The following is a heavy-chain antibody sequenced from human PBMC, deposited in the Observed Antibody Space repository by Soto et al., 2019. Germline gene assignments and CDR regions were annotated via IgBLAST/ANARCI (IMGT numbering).Heavy chain of an antibody. D-gene: IGHD2-2*01. CDR1: RDTFTSYY. CDR2: INAYDGNT. CDR3: ARATRYCSTSMCFADSWLPTSY. J-gene: IGHJ4*02. Sequence: ASVKVSCKAPRDTFTSYYINWVRQAPGQGLEWMGGINAYDGNTNYAQKFQGRVTLTTDTPTSTAYMELRSLRSDDTAVYYCARATRYCSTSMCFADSWLPTSYWGPGTLVTVSS. V-gene: IGHV1-18*04.